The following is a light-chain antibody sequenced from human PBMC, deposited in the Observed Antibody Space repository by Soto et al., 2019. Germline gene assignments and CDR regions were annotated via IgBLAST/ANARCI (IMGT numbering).Light chain of an antibody. Sequence: EIVLTQSAGTLSLSPWERATLSCRASQSVSSSYLAWYQQRPGQAPRLLIYDASYRATGIPARFSGSGSGTDFTLTISSREPADFAVYSCQHRFNWPWTFGQGTKVDIK. CDR2: DAS. V-gene: IGKV3D-20*02. CDR3: QHRFNWPWT. J-gene: IGKJ1*01. CDR1: QSVSSSY.